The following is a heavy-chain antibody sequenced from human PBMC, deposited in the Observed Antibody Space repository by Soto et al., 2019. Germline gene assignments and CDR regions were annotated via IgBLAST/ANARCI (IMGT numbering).Heavy chain of an antibody. V-gene: IGHV1-2*04. Sequence: ASVKVSCKASGYSFTDYHIHWVRQAPGQGLEWLGRINPKSGGTSTAQKFQGWVTMTTDTSISTASMELARLTSDDTAIYYCTRGDSTDCSNGVCSFFYNHDMDVWGQGTTVTVSS. J-gene: IGHJ6*02. CDR3: TRGDSTDCSNGVCSFFYNHDMDV. CDR1: GYSFTDYH. D-gene: IGHD2-8*01. CDR2: INPKSGGT.